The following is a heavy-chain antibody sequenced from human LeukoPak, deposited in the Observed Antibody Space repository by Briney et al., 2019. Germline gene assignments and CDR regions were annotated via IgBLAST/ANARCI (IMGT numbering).Heavy chain of an antibody. CDR2: ISSDGSKT. D-gene: IGHD6-13*01. Sequence: GGSLRLSCAASGFIFSNYAMHWVRQAPGKGLEWVALISSDGSKTYHADSVKGRFSISRDNSKNTLYLQLNSLRAEDTAVYYCAKSRVEVAGTGGFDTWGRGTLVAVSS. CDR1: GFIFSNYA. J-gene: IGHJ3*02. V-gene: IGHV3-30*07. CDR3: AKSRVEVAGTGGFDT.